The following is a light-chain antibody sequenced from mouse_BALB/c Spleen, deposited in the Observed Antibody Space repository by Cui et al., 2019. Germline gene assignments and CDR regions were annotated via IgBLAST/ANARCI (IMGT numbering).Light chain of an antibody. CDR1: SSVSY. J-gene: IGKJ1*01. Sequence: QIVLTQSPAIMSASPGEKVTMTCSASSSVSYMYWYQQKPGSSPRLLIYDTSNLASGVPVRFSGSGSGTSYSLTINRMEAEDAATYYCQQWSSYPRTFGGGTKLEIK. V-gene: IGKV4-55*01. CDR3: QQWSSYPRT. CDR2: DTS.